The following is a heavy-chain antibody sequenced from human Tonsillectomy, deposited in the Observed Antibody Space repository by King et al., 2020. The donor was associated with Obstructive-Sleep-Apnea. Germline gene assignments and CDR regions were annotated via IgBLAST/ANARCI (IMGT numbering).Heavy chain of an antibody. Sequence: HVQLQQWGAGLLKPSETLSLTCAVYGGSFSGYYWSWIHQPPGKGLEWIGEINHSGSTNYNPSLKIRVTISVDTSKNQFSLKLSSVTAADSAVYYCARGRHPELSPSVDTAMVHYFFDSWGQGTLLTLSS. CDR1: GGSFSGYY. CDR2: INHSGST. D-gene: IGHD5-18*01. J-gene: IGHJ4*02. V-gene: IGHV4-34*01. CDR3: ARGRHPELSPSVDTAMVHYFFDS.